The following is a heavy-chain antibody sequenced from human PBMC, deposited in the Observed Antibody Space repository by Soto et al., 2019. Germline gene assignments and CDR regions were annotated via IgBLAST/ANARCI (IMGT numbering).Heavy chain of an antibody. CDR1: GGTFSSLD. D-gene: IGHD3-22*01. Sequence: SVKVSCKASGGTFSSLDINWVRQAPVQGLEWMGGIIPISETTNYAQIFQGRVSIVADISTSTAYMELSRLRSEDTAVYYCARALLSHSYDSGGYDSYFHAMDVWGQGTPVTVSS. V-gene: IGHV1-69*06. CDR3: ARALLSHSYDSGGYDSYFHAMDV. CDR2: IIPISETT. J-gene: IGHJ6*02.